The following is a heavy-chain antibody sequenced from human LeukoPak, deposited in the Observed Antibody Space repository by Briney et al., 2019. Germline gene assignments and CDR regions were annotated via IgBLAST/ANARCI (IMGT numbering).Heavy chain of an antibody. V-gene: IGHV4-59*08. CDR3: ARNLIGAVAVDY. D-gene: IGHD6-19*01. J-gene: IGHJ4*02. CDR1: GGSISGYY. CDR2: IYYSGIT. Sequence: SETLSLTCTVSGGSISGYYWSWIRRPPGKGLEYIGYIYYSGITNYNPSLKSRVTISVDTSKNQFSLKLTSVTAADTAIYYCARNLIGAVAVDYWGQGTLVTVSS.